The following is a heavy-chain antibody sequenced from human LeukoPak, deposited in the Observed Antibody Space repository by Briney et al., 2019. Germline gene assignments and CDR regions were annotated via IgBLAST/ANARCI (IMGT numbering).Heavy chain of an antibody. CDR1: GFTFDTHA. CDR3: AARPGDLAVPFDY. V-gene: IGHV3-23*01. CDR2: ISGSGDIT. J-gene: IGHJ4*02. D-gene: IGHD3-10*01. Sequence: GGSLRLSCAASGFTFDTHAMTWVRQAPGKGLEYVSLISGSGDITYYAHSLKDRFTISRDDSKTTLSLQMHSLRAEDTAMYYCAARPGDLAVPFDYWGQGTLVIVSS.